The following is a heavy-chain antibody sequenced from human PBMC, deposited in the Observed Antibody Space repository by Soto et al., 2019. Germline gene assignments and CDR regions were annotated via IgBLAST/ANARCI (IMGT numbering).Heavy chain of an antibody. D-gene: IGHD2-15*01. CDR3: AKEVHCGGGSCSWSEGFDY. J-gene: IGHJ4*02. CDR2: ISYEGSYT. V-gene: IGHV3-30*18. CDR1: GFIFSSYG. Sequence: QVQLVESGGGVVQPGRSLRLSCAASGFIFSSYGMHWVRQAPGKGLEWVAVISYEGSYTYYADSVKGRFTINRDNSKNTLYLQMNSLRPEDTAVYYCAKEVHCGGGSCSWSEGFDYWGQGTLLTVSS.